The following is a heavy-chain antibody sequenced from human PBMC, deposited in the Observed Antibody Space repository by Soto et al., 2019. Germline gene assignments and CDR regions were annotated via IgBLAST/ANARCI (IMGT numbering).Heavy chain of an antibody. CDR2: IYYSGST. V-gene: IGHV4-59*08. Sequence: PPETLSLTCTVSGGSISTYYWSWIRQPPEKGLEWIGYIYYSGSTNYNPSLKSRVTISVDTSKNQFSLKLSSVTAADTAVYYCARLEYYDMLTGYLPDYYYYGLDVWGLVTTVTVS. D-gene: IGHD3-9*01. CDR3: ARLEYYDMLTGYLPDYYYYGLDV. CDR1: GGSISTYY. J-gene: IGHJ6*02.